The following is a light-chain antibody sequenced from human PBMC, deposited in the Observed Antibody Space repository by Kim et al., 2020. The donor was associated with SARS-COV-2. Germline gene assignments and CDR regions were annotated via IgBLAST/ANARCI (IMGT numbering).Light chain of an antibody. CDR1: ETIDTW. Sequence: SASVGARVTITGRASETIDTWLAWYQQKPGKAPSLLIYVASSLESGVPSTFSGSGSGTEFTLTISGLQPDDFATYYCQQYNRFPYTFGQGTKLEI. V-gene: IGKV1-5*03. CDR3: QQYNRFPYT. CDR2: VAS. J-gene: IGKJ2*01.